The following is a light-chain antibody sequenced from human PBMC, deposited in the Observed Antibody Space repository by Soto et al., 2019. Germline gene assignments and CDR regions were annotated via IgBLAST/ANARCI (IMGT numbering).Light chain of an antibody. CDR3: QQSYSTPYP. CDR2: AAS. J-gene: IGKJ2*01. CDR1: QSISSY. V-gene: IGKV1-39*01. Sequence: IQMTPSPSYMSASVGDRVTITCRASQSISSYLNWYQQKPGKAPKLLIYAASSLQSGVPSRFSGSGSGTDFTLTISSLQPEDFATYYCQQSYSTPYPFGQGTKVDIK.